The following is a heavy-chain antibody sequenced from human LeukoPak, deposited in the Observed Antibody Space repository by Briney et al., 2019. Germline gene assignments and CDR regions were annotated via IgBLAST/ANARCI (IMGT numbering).Heavy chain of an antibody. J-gene: IGHJ4*02. CDR3: AREGGPYRPLDY. V-gene: IGHV4-4*02. CDR1: GGSITQTNY. Sequence: SETLSLTCDVSGGSITQTNYWTWVRQPPGKELEWIGEVNLQGSTNYNPSLMRRVAISVATSANHVSLPLTSVTAADTAVYYCAREGGPYRPLDYSGQGTLVTVSS. CDR2: VNLQGST.